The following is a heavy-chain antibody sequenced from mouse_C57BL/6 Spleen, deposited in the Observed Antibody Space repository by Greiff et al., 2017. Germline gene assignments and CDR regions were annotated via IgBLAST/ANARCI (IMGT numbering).Heavy chain of an antibody. J-gene: IGHJ2*01. CDR1: GYTFTSYW. CDR2: IYPSDSET. CDR3: AREDYDVGGSYFDY. D-gene: IGHD2-4*01. Sequence: VQLQQPGAELVRPGSSVKLSCKASGYTFTSYWMDWVKQRPGQGLEWIGNIYPSDSETHYNQKFKDKATLTVDKSSSTAYMQLSSLTSEDSAVYYCAREDYDVGGSYFDYWGQGTTLTVSS. V-gene: IGHV1-61*01.